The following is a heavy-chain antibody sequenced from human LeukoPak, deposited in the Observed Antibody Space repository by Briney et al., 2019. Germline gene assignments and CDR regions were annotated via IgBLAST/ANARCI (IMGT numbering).Heavy chain of an antibody. J-gene: IGHJ4*02. CDR2: FDPEDGEP. CDR1: GYSLTDLS. Sequence: ASVKVSCKVSGYSLTDLSRHWVRQAPGKGLEWMGGFDPEDGEPIYAQKFQGSLSMTEDTSKDTGYMELRTLRSEDTALYYCAKSHGDYGLLDYWGKGTLVTVSS. V-gene: IGHV1-24*01. D-gene: IGHD4-17*01. CDR3: AKSHGDYGLLDY.